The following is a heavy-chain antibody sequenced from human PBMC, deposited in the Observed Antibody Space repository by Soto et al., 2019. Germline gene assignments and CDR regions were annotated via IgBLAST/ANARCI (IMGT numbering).Heavy chain of an antibody. CDR2: INPNSGGT. J-gene: IGHJ4*02. D-gene: IGHD1-26*01. Sequence: ASVKVSCKASGYTFTGYYRRWVRQAPGQGLEWMGWINPNSGGTNYAQKFQGWVTMTRDTSISTAYMELSRLRSDDTAVYYCARQGGGSYYTYWGQGTLVTVSS. CDR3: ARQGGGSYYTY. CDR1: GYTFTGYY. V-gene: IGHV1-2*04.